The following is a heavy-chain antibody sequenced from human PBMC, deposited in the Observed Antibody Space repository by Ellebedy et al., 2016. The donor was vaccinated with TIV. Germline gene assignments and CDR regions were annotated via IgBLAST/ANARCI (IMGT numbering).Heavy chain of an antibody. CDR2: ISADGVTT. Sequence: GGSLRLXXAASGFTFTTYAMGGVRQAPGKGLVWVSAISADGVTTFYADSVTGRFTISRDNSKNTLFLQMNSLRAEDTAIYYCAKIGPRDCTSTSCWFDPWGQGTLVTVSS. V-gene: IGHV3-23*01. J-gene: IGHJ5*02. CDR3: AKIGPRDCTSTSCWFDP. D-gene: IGHD2-2*01. CDR1: GFTFTTYA.